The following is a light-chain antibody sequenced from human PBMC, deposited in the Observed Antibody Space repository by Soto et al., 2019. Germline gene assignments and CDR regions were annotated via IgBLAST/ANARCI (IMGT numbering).Light chain of an antibody. V-gene: IGKV1-5*01. CDR3: QQYNTFPGT. CDR1: QSISSC. Sequence: DIQMTQSPSTLSPSPGDRVTITCRAGQSISSCLAWYQQKPGEAPKLLIYGASALPRGVPARFSGSGSGTKFTLTIASLQPEDFATYYCQQYNTFPGTFGPGTKVDIK. CDR2: GAS. J-gene: IGKJ1*01.